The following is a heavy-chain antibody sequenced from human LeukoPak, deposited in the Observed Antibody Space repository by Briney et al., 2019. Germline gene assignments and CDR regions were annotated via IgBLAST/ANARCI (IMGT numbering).Heavy chain of an antibody. Sequence: GGSLRLSCAASGFTFSNYAMSWVRQAPGKGLEWVSALGGSGISTYYADSVKGRFTISRDNSRNTLYLQMNSLRAEDTAVYYCAKRTGDNFDYWGQGTLVTVSS. D-gene: IGHD7-27*01. V-gene: IGHV3-23*01. J-gene: IGHJ4*02. CDR2: LGGSGIST. CDR1: GFTFSNYA. CDR3: AKRTGDNFDY.